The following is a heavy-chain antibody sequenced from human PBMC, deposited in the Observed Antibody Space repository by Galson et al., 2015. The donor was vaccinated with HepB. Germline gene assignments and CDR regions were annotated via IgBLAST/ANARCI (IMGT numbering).Heavy chain of an antibody. V-gene: IGHV3-30-3*01. J-gene: IGHJ4*02. CDR3: AREGGNSEGFDY. D-gene: IGHD4-23*01. CDR2: ISYDGSNK. Sequence: SLRLSCAASGFTFSSYAMHWVRQAPGKGLEWVAVISYDGSNKYYADSVKGRFTISRDNSKNTLYLQMNSLRAEDTAVYYCAREGGNSEGFDYWGQGTLVTVSS. CDR1: GFTFSSYA.